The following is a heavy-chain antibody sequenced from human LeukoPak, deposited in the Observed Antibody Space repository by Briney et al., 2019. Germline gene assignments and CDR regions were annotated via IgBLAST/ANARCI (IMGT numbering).Heavy chain of an antibody. CDR2: IYYSGST. J-gene: IGHJ4*02. V-gene: IGHV4-39*01. Sequence: SETLSLTCTVSGGSISSSSYYWGWIRQPPGKGLEWIGSIYYSGSTYYNPSLKSRVTISVDTSKNQFSLKLCSVTAADTAVYYCARHELGYSNYVEYYFDYWGQGTLVTVSS. CDR1: GGSISSSSYY. CDR3: ARHELGYSNYVEYYFDY. D-gene: IGHD4-11*01.